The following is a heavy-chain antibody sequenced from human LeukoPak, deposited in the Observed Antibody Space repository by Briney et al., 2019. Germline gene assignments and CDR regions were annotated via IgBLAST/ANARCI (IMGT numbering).Heavy chain of an antibody. D-gene: IGHD1-1*01. CDR1: GFTSNSYA. Sequence: GGSLRLSCAASGFTSNSYAMNWVRQAPGKGLEWVSAISGSGGSTYYADSVKGRFTISRDNSKNTLYLQMNSLRAEDTAVYYCAKYRHWNGGYDYWGQGTLVTVSS. CDR3: AKYRHWNGGYDY. CDR2: ISGSGGST. J-gene: IGHJ4*02. V-gene: IGHV3-23*01.